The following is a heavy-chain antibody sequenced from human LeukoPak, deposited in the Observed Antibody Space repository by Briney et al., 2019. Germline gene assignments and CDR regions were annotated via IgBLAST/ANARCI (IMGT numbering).Heavy chain of an antibody. V-gene: IGHV3-23*01. J-gene: IGHJ3*02. CDR2: ISGSGGST. Sequence: PGGSLRLSCAASGFTFSSYGMSWVRQAPGKGLEWVSAISGSGGSTYYADSVKGRFTISRDNSRNTLYLQMNSLRAEDMALYYCAKDMGSELGEGDAFDIWGQGTMVTVSS. CDR3: AKDMGSELGEGDAFDI. D-gene: IGHD3-16*01. CDR1: GFTFSSYG.